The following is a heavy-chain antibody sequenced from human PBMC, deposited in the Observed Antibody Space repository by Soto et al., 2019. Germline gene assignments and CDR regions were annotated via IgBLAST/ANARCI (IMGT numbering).Heavy chain of an antibody. CDR3: ATSYDGTAPSDY. V-gene: IGHV1-24*01. Sequence: ASVKVSCKVSGYTLTELSMHWVRQAPGKGLEWMGGFDPEDGETIYAQKFQGRVTMTEDTSTDTAYMELSSLRSEDTAVYYCATSYDGTAPSDYWGQGTLVTVSS. CDR2: FDPEDGET. D-gene: IGHD3-22*01. CDR1: GYTLTELS. J-gene: IGHJ4*02.